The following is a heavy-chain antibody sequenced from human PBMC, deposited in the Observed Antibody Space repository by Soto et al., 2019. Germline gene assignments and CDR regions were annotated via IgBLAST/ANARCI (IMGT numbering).Heavy chain of an antibody. V-gene: IGHV3-72*01. CDR1: GFSFSDHY. CDR3: TRVSGGGSYYFDY. D-gene: IGHD1-26*01. CDR2: TRNKANSYTT. J-gene: IGHJ4*02. Sequence: HPGGSLRLSCAASGFSFSDHYMDWVRQVPGKGLGWVGRTRNKANSYTTEYAASVKGRFTISRDDSKNSLFLQMNSLRTEDTAVYHCTRVSGGGSYYFDYWGQGALVTVSS.